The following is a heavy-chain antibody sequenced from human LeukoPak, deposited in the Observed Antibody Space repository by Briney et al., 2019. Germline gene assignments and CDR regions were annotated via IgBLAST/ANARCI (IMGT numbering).Heavy chain of an antibody. Sequence: GGSLRLSCTGSGFTVSSSYMSWVRRAPGKGLEWVSLIYSEGTTYYADSVKGRFTISRDTYKNTLYLQMNSLRADDTAVYYCARESRLRRENYYYGLDVWGQGTTVTVSS. CDR3: ARESRLRRENYYYGLDV. D-gene: IGHD1-26*01. CDR1: GFTVSSSY. J-gene: IGHJ6*02. V-gene: IGHV3-53*01. CDR2: IYSEGTT.